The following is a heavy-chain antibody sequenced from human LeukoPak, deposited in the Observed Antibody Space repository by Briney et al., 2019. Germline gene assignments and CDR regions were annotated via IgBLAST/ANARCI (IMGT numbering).Heavy chain of an antibody. J-gene: IGHJ5*02. CDR3: ATLGYDILTGYYPNWFDP. D-gene: IGHD3-9*01. Sequence: ALVKVSCKVSGYTLTELSMHWVRQAPGKGLEWMGGFDPEDGETIYAQKFQGRVTMTEDTSTDTAYMELSSLRSEDTAVYYWATLGYDILTGYYPNWFDPWGQGTLVTVSS. CDR1: GYTLTELS. V-gene: IGHV1-24*01. CDR2: FDPEDGET.